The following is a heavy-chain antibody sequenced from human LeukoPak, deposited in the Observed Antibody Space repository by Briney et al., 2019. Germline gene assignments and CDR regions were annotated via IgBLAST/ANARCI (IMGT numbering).Heavy chain of an antibody. CDR3: AREVAVAEPYFDY. Sequence: GGSLRLSCAASGFTVSSNYMSWARQAPGKGLEWVSVIYSGGSTYYADSVKGRFTISRDNSKNTLDLQMNSLRAEDTAVYYCAREVAVAEPYFDYWGQGTLVTVSS. CDR1: GFTVSSNY. J-gene: IGHJ4*02. CDR2: IYSGGST. D-gene: IGHD6-19*01. V-gene: IGHV3-66*01.